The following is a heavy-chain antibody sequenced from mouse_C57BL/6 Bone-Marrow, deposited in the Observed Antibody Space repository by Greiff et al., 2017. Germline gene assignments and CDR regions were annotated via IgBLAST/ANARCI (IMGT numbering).Heavy chain of an antibody. CDR3: ARYFDGSMDY. Sequence: QVHVQQPGAELVMPGASVKLSCKASGYTFTSYWMHWVKQRPGQGLEWIGEIYPSDSYTNYNQKFKGKSTLTVDKSSSTAYMQLSSLTSEDSAVYYCARYFDGSMDYWGQGTSVTVSS. CDR2: IYPSDSYT. D-gene: IGHD2-3*01. J-gene: IGHJ4*01. CDR1: GYTFTSYW. V-gene: IGHV1-69*01.